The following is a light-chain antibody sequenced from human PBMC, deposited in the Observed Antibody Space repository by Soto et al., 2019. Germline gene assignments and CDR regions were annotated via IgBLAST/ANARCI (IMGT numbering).Light chain of an antibody. CDR2: DAS. CDR3: QQRNNLPWT. CDR1: QSVSTY. Sequence: IVWAPYRETLSLSAGAGATHSCRASQSVSTYLAWYQQKPGQGPRLLIYDASNRATGIPARFSGSGSGTDFTLTSSILEPEDFAVYYRQQRNNLPWTFGQGTKVDIK. V-gene: IGKV3-11*01. J-gene: IGKJ1*01.